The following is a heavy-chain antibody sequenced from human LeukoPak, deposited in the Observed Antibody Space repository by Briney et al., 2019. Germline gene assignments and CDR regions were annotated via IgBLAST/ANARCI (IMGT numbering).Heavy chain of an antibody. CDR3: ARIQGVDTAMVTGYFDY. J-gene: IGHJ4*02. CDR1: GGSISSYY. CDR2: IYYGGST. V-gene: IGHV4-59*08. D-gene: IGHD5-18*01. Sequence: PSETLSLTCTVSGGSISSYYWSWIRQPPGKGLEWIGYIYYGGSTNYNPSLKSRVTISVDTSKNQFSLKLSSVTAADTAVYYCARIQGVDTAMVTGYFDYWGQGTLVTVSS.